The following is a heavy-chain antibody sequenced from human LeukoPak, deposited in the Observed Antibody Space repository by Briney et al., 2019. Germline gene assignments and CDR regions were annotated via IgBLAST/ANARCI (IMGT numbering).Heavy chain of an antibody. CDR3: AREYVIEDQVGASLRYYYGMDV. CDR2: TWYDGRNN. CDR1: GFTFSSYG. V-gene: IGHV3-33*01. D-gene: IGHD1-26*01. J-gene: IGHJ6*02. Sequence: PGKSLRLSCAASGFTFSSYGMHWVRQAPGKGLEWVAVTWYDGRNNYYAASVKGRFTISRDDSKTTVYLLMNSLRAEDTAVYYCAREYVIEDQVGASLRYYYGMDVWGQGTTVTVSS.